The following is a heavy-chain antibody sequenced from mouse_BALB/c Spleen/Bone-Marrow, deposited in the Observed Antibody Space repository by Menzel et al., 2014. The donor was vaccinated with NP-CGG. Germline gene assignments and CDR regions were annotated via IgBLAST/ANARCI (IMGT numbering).Heavy chain of an antibody. J-gene: IGHJ4*01. V-gene: IGHV14-1*02. D-gene: IGHD1-2*01. CDR3: ARSTTATDYAMDY. Sequence: EVQLQQSGAELVRPGALVKLSCKASGFNIKDYYMHWVKQRPEQGLEWIGWIDPENGNTIYDPKLQGKASITADTSSNTAYLQLSSLTSEDTAVYYCARSTTATDYAMDYWGQGTSVTVSS. CDR2: IDPENGNT. CDR1: GFNIKDYY.